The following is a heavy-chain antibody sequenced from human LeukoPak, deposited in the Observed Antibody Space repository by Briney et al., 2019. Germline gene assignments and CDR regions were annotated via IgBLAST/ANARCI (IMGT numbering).Heavy chain of an antibody. CDR3: ARTVSNVLRYFDWLPSDYFDY. Sequence: PSETLSLTCTVSGGSVSSGSYYWSWIRQPPGKGLKWIGYIYYSGSTNYNPSLKSRVTISVDTSKNQFSLKLSSVTAADTAVYYCARTVSNVLRYFDWLPSDYFDYWGQGTLVTVSS. CDR1: GGSVSSGSYY. CDR2: IYYSGST. D-gene: IGHD3-9*01. V-gene: IGHV4-61*01. J-gene: IGHJ4*02.